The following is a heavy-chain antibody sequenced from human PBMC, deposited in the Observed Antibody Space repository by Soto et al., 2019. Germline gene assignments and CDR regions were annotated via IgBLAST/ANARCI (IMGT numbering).Heavy chain of an antibody. V-gene: IGHV4-59*01. J-gene: IGHJ4*02. D-gene: IGHD3-3*01. CDR2: IYYSGST. Sequence: SSETLSLTCTVSGGSISSYYWSWIRQPPGKGLEWIGYIYYSGSTNYNPSLKSRVTISVDTSKNQFSLKLSSVTAADTAVHYCARDNGFWSGYHYFDYWGQGTLVTVSS. CDR1: GGSISSYY. CDR3: ARDNGFWSGYHYFDY.